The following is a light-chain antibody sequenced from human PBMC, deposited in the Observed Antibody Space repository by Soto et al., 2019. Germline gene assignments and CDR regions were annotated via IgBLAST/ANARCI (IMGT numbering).Light chain of an antibody. V-gene: IGLV2-8*01. Sequence: QSVLTQPPSASGSPGQSVTISCTGTKNDIGVYDFVSWYQHHPGKAPRLIIYEVVQRPSGVPDRFSGSKSGNTASLTVSGLQAEDEADYYCSSYAGSRYVFGTGTKVTV. CDR2: EVV. CDR3: SSYAGSRYV. CDR1: KNDIGVYDF. J-gene: IGLJ1*01.